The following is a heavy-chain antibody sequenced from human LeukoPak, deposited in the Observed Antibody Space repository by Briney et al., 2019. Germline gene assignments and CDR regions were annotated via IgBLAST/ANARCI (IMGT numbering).Heavy chain of an antibody. Sequence: ASVKVSCKASGYTYTSFPMHWVRQAPGQRLEWMGWISAYNGNTNYAQKLQGRVTMTTDTSTSTAYMELRSLRSDDTAVYYCARDLRMTTVTMNYWGQGTLVTVSS. CDR1: GYTYTSFP. J-gene: IGHJ4*02. V-gene: IGHV1-18*01. CDR2: ISAYNGNT. CDR3: ARDLRMTTVTMNY. D-gene: IGHD4-17*01.